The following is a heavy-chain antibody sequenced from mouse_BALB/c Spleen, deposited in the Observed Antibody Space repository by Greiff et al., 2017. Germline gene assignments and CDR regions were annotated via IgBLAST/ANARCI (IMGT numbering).Heavy chain of an antibody. CDR2: ISYSGST. V-gene: IGHV3-2*02. D-gene: IGHD2-4*01. CDR3: ARSTTMITTDYYAMDY. J-gene: IGHJ4*01. Sequence: VKLMESGPGLVKPSQSLSLTCTVTGYSITSDYAWNWIRQFPGNKLEWMGYISYSGSTSYNPSLKSRISITRDTSKNQFFLQLNSVTTEDTATYYCARSTTMITTDYYAMDYWGQGTSVTVSS. CDR1: GYSITSDYA.